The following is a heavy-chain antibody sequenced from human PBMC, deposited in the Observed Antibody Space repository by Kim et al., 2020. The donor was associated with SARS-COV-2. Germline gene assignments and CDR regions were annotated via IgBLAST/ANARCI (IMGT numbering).Heavy chain of an antibody. CDR3: ARHAGYYDSSGGTLADY. Sequence: GESLKISCKGSGYSFTSYWIGWVRQMPGKGLEWMGIIYPGDSDTRYSPSFQGQVTISADKSISTAYLQWSSLKASDTAMYYCARHAGYYDSSGGTLADYWGQGTLVTVSS. D-gene: IGHD3-22*01. CDR2: IYPGDSDT. CDR1: GYSFTSYW. V-gene: IGHV5-51*01. J-gene: IGHJ4*02.